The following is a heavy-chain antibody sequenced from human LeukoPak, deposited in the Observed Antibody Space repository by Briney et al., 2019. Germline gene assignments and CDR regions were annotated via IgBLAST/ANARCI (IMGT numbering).Heavy chain of an antibody. CDR3: VRTTGYLAY. J-gene: IGHJ4*02. V-gene: IGHV3-23*01. Sequence: PGGSLRLSCAASGLTFSSYGMGWVRQAPGKGLEWVSAITGGGDTTYYADSVKGRFTISRDNSKNTLFLQMNSLRADDTAVYYCVRTTGYLAYWGQGTLVTVSS. D-gene: IGHD3-9*01. CDR1: GLTFSSYG. CDR2: ITGGGDTT.